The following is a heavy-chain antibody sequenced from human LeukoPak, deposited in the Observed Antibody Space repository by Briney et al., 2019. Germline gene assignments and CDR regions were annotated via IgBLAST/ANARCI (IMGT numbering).Heavy chain of an antibody. CDR2: TYYRSKWGN. Sequence: SQTLALTCNFSGHSVASNCCACNWITQSPSTTPESLGRTYYRSKWGNDYAGSVKGRISINPDTSKNQFSLQLNSVTPEDTAVYYCARDGPAAGGFDYWGQGTLVTVSS. V-gene: IGHV6-1*01. CDR3: ARDGPAAGGFDY. CDR1: GHSVASNCCA. J-gene: IGHJ4*02. D-gene: IGHD6-13*01.